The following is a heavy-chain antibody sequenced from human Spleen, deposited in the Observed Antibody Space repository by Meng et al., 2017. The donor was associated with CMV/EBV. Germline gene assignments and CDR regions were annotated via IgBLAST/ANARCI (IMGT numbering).Heavy chain of an antibody. CDR3: AKGVVPAATFF. V-gene: IGHV3-9*01. Sequence: SLKISCAASGFTFDDYAMHWVRQAPGKGLEWVSGISWNSGSIGYADSVKGRFTISRDNAKNSLYLQMNSLRAEDTAVYYCAKGVVPAATFFWGQGTLVTVSS. D-gene: IGHD2-2*01. CDR2: ISWNSGSI. J-gene: IGHJ4*02. CDR1: GFTFDDYA.